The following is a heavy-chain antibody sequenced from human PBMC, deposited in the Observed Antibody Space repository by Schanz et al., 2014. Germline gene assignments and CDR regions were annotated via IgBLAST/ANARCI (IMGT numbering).Heavy chain of an antibody. D-gene: IGHD6-13*01. V-gene: IGHV1-18*01. CDR2: ISAYNGNT. CDR1: GYTFTSHG. CDR3: ASSGAGYSSSWDFDY. J-gene: IGHJ4*02. Sequence: QVQLVQSGAEVKKPGASVKVSCKASGYTFTSHGINWVRQAPGQGLEWMGWISAYNGNTNYAQKLQGRVTMTTDTATSTAYMELRSLRSEDTAVYYCASSGAGYSSSWDFDYWGQGTLVTVSS.